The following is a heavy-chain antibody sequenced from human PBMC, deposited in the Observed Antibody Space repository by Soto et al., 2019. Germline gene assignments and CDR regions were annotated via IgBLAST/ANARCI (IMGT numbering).Heavy chain of an antibody. J-gene: IGHJ4*02. CDR2: IWYDGSNK. V-gene: IGHV3-33*01. D-gene: IGHD5-18*01. Sequence: QVQLVESGGGVVQPGRSLRLSCAASGFTFSSYGMHWVRQAPGKGLEWVAVIWYDGSNKYYADSVKGRFTISRDNSKNTLYLQMNSLRAEDTAVYYCARDQSEYSYEYYFYYGGQGTLVTVSS. CDR1: GFTFSSYG. CDR3: ARDQSEYSYEYYFYY.